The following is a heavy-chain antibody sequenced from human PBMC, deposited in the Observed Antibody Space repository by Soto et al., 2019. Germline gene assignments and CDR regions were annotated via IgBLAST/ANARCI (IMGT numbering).Heavy chain of an antibody. V-gene: IGHV3-23*01. CDR3: AKESDNYYGSGKFRSLFDY. J-gene: IGHJ4*02. CDR1: GFTFSSYA. CDR2: ISGSGGST. Sequence: EVQLLESGGGLVQPGGSLRLSCAASGFTFSSYAMSWVRQAPGKGLEWVSAISGSGGSTYYADSVKGRFTISRDNSKNTLYLHMNSLRAEDTAVYYCAKESDNYYGSGKFRSLFDYWGQGTLVTVSS. D-gene: IGHD3-10*01.